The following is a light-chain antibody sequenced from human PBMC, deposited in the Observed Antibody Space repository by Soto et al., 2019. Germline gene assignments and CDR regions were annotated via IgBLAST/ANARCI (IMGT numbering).Light chain of an antibody. V-gene: IGKV1-5*03. CDR3: QQYGSSPRT. Sequence: DIQMTQSPSTLSASIGDRVTITCRASQSISRWLAWYQQKSGTAPKLLIYKASTLQSGVPPRFSGSGSGTEFTPTISRLEPEDFAVYYCQQYGSSPRTFGQGTDWRL. J-gene: IGKJ5*01. CDR1: QSISRW. CDR2: KAS.